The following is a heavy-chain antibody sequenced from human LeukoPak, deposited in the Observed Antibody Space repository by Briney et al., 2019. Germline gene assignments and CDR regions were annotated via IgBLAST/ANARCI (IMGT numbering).Heavy chain of an antibody. CDR3: ATSHYYDSSGYYYGAFDY. D-gene: IGHD3-22*01. V-gene: IGHV1-24*01. CDR2: FDPEDGET. Sequence: GASVKVSCKVSGYTLTELSMHWVRQAPGKGLEWMGGFDPEDGETIYAQKFQGRVTMTEDTSTDTAYMELSSLRSEDTAVYYCATSHYYDSSGYYYGAFDYWGQGTLVTVSS. J-gene: IGHJ4*02. CDR1: GYTLTELS.